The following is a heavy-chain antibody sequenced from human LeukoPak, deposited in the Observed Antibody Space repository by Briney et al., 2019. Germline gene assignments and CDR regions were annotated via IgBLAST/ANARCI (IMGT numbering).Heavy chain of an antibody. CDR1: GFTFSSYG. V-gene: IGHV3-33*01. CDR2: IWYDGSNK. Sequence: PGGSLRLSCAASGFTFSSYGMHWVRQAPGKGLEWVAVIWYDGSNKYYADSVKGRFTISRDNSKNTLYLQMNSLRAEDTAVYYCARGLTFWSGYFALYYYYGMDVWGQGTTVTVSS. D-gene: IGHD3-3*01. J-gene: IGHJ6*02. CDR3: ARGLTFWSGYFALYYYYGMDV.